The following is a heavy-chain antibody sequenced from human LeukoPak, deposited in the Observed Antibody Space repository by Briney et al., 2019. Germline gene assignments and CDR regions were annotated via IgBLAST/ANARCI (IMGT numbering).Heavy chain of an antibody. CDR3: ASSPLRYFDWSY. V-gene: IGHV3-64*01. J-gene: IGHJ4*02. Sequence: GGSLRLSCAASGFTFSRYTMHWARQAPGKGLEYVSGISSKGGSTYYASSVKGRFTISRDNSKNTLYLQMGSLRAEDMAVYYCASSPLRYFDWSYWGQGTLVTVSS. CDR2: ISSKGGST. CDR1: GFTFSRYT. D-gene: IGHD3-9*01.